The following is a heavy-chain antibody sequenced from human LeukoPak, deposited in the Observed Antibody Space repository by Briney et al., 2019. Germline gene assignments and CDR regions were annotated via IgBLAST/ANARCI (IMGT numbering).Heavy chain of an antibody. CDR3: VGDLLIGGGSWSVPSLDS. CDR2: INVDGSRK. CDR1: GFIFSNYW. Sequence: GGSLRLSCTASGFIFSNYWMHWVRQVPGKGLLWVSRINVDGSRKIYADSVKGRFANSRDNAKNTVSLQMNSLRVDDTAVYYCVGDLLIGGGSWSVPSLDSWGQGILVTVSS. D-gene: IGHD1-14*01. J-gene: IGHJ4*02. V-gene: IGHV3-74*01.